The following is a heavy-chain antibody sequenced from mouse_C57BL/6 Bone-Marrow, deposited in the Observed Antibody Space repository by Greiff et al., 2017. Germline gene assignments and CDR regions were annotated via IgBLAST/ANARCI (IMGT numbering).Heavy chain of an antibody. CDR3: TTGDDGYYFYYFDY. CDR1: GFNIKDDY. V-gene: IGHV14-4*01. J-gene: IGHJ2*01. CDR2: IDPENGDT. D-gene: IGHD2-3*01. Sequence: EVMLVESGAELVRPGASVKLSCTASGFNIKDDYMHWVKQRPEQGLEWIGWIDPENGDTEYASKFQGKATITADTSSNTAYLQLSSLTSEDTAVYYCTTGDDGYYFYYFDYWGQGTTLTVSS.